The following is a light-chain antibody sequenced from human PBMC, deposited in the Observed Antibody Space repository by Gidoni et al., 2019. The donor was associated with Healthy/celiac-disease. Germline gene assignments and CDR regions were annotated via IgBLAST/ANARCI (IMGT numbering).Light chain of an antibody. CDR3: LQSYSTPRT. Sequence: DIQMTQSPSSLSASVGDRVTITCRASQSISSYLNWYQQKPGNAPKLRIYAASSLQSGVPSRFSGSGSGTDFTLTISSLQPGDFAAYYCLQSYSTPRTFGQGTKVEIK. CDR1: QSISSY. J-gene: IGKJ1*01. V-gene: IGKV1-39*01. CDR2: AAS.